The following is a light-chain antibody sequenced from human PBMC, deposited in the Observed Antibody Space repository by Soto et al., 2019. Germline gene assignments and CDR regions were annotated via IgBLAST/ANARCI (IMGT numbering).Light chain of an antibody. Sequence: EILMTQSPATLSVSPWERATLSCRASQSVGRNLAWYQQKPCQAPRLLIFGASNRATGIPARFSGSGSGTEFTLTISSLQSEDFAVYYCQQYNNWPTWTFGQGTKVDIK. CDR1: QSVGRN. J-gene: IGKJ1*01. V-gene: IGKV3-15*01. CDR2: GAS. CDR3: QQYNNWPTWT.